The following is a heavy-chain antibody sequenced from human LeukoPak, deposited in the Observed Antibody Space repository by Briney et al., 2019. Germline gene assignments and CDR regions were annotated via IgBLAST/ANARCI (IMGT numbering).Heavy chain of an antibody. Sequence: PSETLSLTCAVYGVSFSGYYWSWIRQPPGKGLEWVGEINHSGSTNYNPSLKSRVTISVDTSKNQFSLKLSSVTAADTAMYYCARNRYYYGSGSYGVPNWFDPWGQGTLVTVSS. V-gene: IGHV4-34*01. CDR2: INHSGST. CDR1: GVSFSGYY. J-gene: IGHJ5*02. D-gene: IGHD3-10*01. CDR3: ARNRYYYGSGSYGVPNWFDP.